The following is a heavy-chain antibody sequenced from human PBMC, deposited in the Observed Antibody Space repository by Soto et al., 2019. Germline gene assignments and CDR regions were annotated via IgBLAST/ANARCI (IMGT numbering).Heavy chain of an antibody. CDR1: GYTFTSYY. CDR2: INPSGGST. D-gene: IGHD4-17*01. V-gene: IGHV1-46*01. Sequence: GASVKVSCKASGYTFTSYYMHWVRQAPGQGLEWMGIINPSGGSTSYAQKFQGRVTMTKDTSTDTVYMELSSLRSEDTAVYYCATRFDCGDYAYWGQGTLVTVSS. CDR3: ATRFDCGDYAY. J-gene: IGHJ4*02.